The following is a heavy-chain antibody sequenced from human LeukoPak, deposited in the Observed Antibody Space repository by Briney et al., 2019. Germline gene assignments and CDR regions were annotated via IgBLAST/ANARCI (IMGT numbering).Heavy chain of an antibody. Sequence: ASVKVSCKASGGTFISYAISWVRQAPGQGLEWMGGIIPIFGTANYAQKFQGRVTITADESTSPAYMELSSLRSEDTAVYYCARVHYCDSSGYYYYFDYWGQGTLVTVSS. CDR2: IIPIFGTA. J-gene: IGHJ4*02. CDR3: ARVHYCDSSGYYYYFDY. CDR1: GGTFISYA. V-gene: IGHV1-69*13. D-gene: IGHD3-22*01.